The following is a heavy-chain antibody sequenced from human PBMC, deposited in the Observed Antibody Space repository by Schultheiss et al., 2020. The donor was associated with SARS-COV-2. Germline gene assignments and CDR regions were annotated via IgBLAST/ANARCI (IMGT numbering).Heavy chain of an antibody. Sequence: GGSLRLSCAASGFTFSSYAMHWVRQAPGKGLEWVSYISSSSSYTNYADSVKGRFTISRDNAKNSLYLQMNSLRAGDTALYYCARGKVSSSWYNYWGQGTLVTVSS. J-gene: IGHJ4*02. V-gene: IGHV3-21*05. CDR3: ARGKVSSSWYNY. CDR2: ISSSSSYT. D-gene: IGHD6-13*01. CDR1: GFTFSSYA.